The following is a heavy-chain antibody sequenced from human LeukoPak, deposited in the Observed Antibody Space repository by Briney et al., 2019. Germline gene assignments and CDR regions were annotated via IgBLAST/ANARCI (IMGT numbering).Heavy chain of an antibody. CDR3: ARTGNSELVPAATVTEP. CDR1: GGSISSGGYY. D-gene: IGHD2-2*01. V-gene: IGHV4-31*03. CDR2: IYYSGST. J-gene: IGHJ5*02. Sequence: PSETLSLTCTVSGGSISSGGYYWSWIRQHPGKGLEWIGYIYYSGSTYYNSSLKSRVTISVDTSKDQFSLKLSSVTAADTAVYYCARTGNSELVPAATVTEPWGQGTLVTVSS.